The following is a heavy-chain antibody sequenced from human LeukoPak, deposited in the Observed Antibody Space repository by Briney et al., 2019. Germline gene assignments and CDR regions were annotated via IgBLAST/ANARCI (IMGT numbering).Heavy chain of an antibody. CDR1: GFTFSSFG. D-gene: IGHD3-10*01. CDR3: ARFAAGGSYYYYMDV. Sequence: GGSLRLSCAASGFTFSSFGMTWVRQAPGKGLEWVSGISGSGGSTYYTDSVKGRFTISRDSSKNTVYLQMNSLRADDTAVYYCARFAAGGSYYYYMDVWGKGTTVTVSS. J-gene: IGHJ6*03. V-gene: IGHV3-23*01. CDR2: ISGSGGST.